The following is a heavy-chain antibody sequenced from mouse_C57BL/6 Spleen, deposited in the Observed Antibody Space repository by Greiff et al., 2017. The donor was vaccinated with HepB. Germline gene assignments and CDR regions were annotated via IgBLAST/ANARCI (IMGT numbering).Heavy chain of an antibody. CDR1: GYTFTSYW. J-gene: IGHJ4*01. V-gene: IGHV1-69*01. D-gene: IGHD2-1*01. CDR3: ARKDGNPYYYAMDY. Sequence: QVQLQQSGAELVMPGASVKLSCKASGYTFTSYWMHWVKQRPGQGLEWIGEIDPSDSYTNYNQKFKGKSTLTVDKSSSTAYMQLSSLTSEDSAVYYCARKDGNPYYYAMDYWGQGTSVTVSS. CDR2: IDPSDSYT.